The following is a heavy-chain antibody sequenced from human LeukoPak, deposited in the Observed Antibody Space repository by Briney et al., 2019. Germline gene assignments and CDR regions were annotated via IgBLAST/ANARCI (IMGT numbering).Heavy chain of an antibody. CDR1: GGSLSGDY. CDR2: INHGGNT. D-gene: IGHD3-16*01. V-gene: IGHV4-34*01. CDR3: ARGFGNVRGVT. J-gene: IGHJ5*02. Sequence: SETLSLTCAVYGGSLSGDYWSWIRQPPGKGLEWIGEINHGGNTNYNPSLESRASLSVDTSRNQISLRLSSVTASDTAVYYCARGFGNVRGVTWGQGTLVTVSS.